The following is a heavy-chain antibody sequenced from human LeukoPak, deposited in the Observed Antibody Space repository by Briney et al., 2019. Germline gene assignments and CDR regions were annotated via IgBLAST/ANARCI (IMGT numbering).Heavy chain of an antibody. CDR3: ARANDYVWGSYRSFDY. D-gene: IGHD3-16*02. CDR2: MNPNSGNT. CDR1: GYTFTSYD. V-gene: IGHV1-8*03. J-gene: IGHJ4*02. Sequence: ASVKASCKASGYTFTSYDINWVRQATGQGLEWMGWMNPNSGNTGYAQKFQGRVTITRNTSISTAYMELSSLRSEDTAVYYCARANDYVWGSYRSFDYWGQGTLVTVSS.